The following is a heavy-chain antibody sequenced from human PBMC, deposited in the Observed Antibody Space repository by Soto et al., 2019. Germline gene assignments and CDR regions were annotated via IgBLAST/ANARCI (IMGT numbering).Heavy chain of an antibody. Sequence: QVQLVQSGAEVKKPGASVKVSCKASGYTFTSYDINWVRQATGQGLEWMGWMNPNSGNTGYAQKFQGRVTMTRNISISTAYMELSSLGSEDTAVYYCARRGIAAAGYYYYYYFDLWGRGTLVTVSS. V-gene: IGHV1-8*01. CDR1: GYTFTSYD. J-gene: IGHJ2*01. CDR2: MNPNSGNT. D-gene: IGHD6-13*01. CDR3: ARRGIAAAGYYYYYYFDL.